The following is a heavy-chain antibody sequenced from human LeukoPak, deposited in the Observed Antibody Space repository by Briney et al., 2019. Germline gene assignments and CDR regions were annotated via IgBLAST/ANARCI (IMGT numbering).Heavy chain of an antibody. CDR2: IWYDGSNK. J-gene: IGHJ6*02. CDR1: GFXFSSYG. V-gene: IGHV3-33*01. D-gene: IGHD6-19*01. Sequence: GGSLRLSCAASGFXFSSYGMHWVRQAPGKGLEWEAVIWYDGSNKYYADSVKGRFTISRDNSKNTLYLQMNSLRAEDTAVYYCARDGEAVAGTYYYYYGMDVWGQGTTVTVSS. CDR3: ARDGEAVAGTYYYYYGMDV.